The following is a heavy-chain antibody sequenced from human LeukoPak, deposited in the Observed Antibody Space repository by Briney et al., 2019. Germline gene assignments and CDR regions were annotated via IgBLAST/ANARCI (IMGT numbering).Heavy chain of an antibody. V-gene: IGHV3-23*01. CDR2: ISGSGGST. D-gene: IGHD2-15*01. CDR3: AREALGYCSGGSCLNWFDP. Sequence: PGGSLRLSCAASGFSFSSYAMNWVRQAPGKGLEWVSAISGSGGSTYYADSVKGRFTIPRDNSKNTLYLQMNSLRAEDTAVYYCAREALGYCSGGSCLNWFDPWGQGTLVTVSS. J-gene: IGHJ5*02. CDR1: GFSFSSYA.